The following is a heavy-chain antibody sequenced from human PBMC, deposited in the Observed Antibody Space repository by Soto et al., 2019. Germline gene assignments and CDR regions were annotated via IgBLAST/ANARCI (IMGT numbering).Heavy chain of an antibody. CDR2: INAGNGNT. J-gene: IGHJ5*02. D-gene: IGHD2-15*01. CDR3: ARDRPLVVAAQKGWFDP. Sequence: QVQLVQSGAEVKKPGASVKVSCKASGYTFTSYAMHWVRQAPGQRLEWMGWINAGNGNTKYSQKFQGRVTITRDTAASTAYMELSSLRSEDTAVYYCARDRPLVVAAQKGWFDPWGQGTLVTVSS. V-gene: IGHV1-3*01. CDR1: GYTFTSYA.